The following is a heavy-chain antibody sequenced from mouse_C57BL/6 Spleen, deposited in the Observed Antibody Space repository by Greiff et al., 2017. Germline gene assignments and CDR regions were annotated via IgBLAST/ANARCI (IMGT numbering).Heavy chain of an antibody. Sequence: ESGPGLVKPSQSLSLTCSVTGYSITSGYYWNWIRQFPGNKLEWMGYISYDGSNNYNPSLKNRISITRDTSKNQFFLKLNSVTTEDTATYYCARDLLAYWYFDVWGTGTTVTVSS. V-gene: IGHV3-6*01. CDR1: GYSITSGYY. J-gene: IGHJ1*03. CDR3: ARDLLAYWYFDV. CDR2: ISYDGSN. D-gene: IGHD6-1*01.